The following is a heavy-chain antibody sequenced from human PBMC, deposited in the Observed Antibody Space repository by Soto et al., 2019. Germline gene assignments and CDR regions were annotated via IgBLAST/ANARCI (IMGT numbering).Heavy chain of an antibody. CDR1: GGSISSSSYY. J-gene: IGHJ5*02. V-gene: IGHV4-39*01. CDR3: ARGWQDSATNNNWFDP. Sequence: PSETLSLTCTVSGGSISSSSYYWGWIRQPPGKGLEWIGSIYYSGSTYYNPSLKSRVTISVDTSKNQFSLKLSSVTAADTAVYYCARGWQDSATNNNWFDPWGQGTLVTVSS. CDR2: IYYSGST. D-gene: IGHD2-15*01.